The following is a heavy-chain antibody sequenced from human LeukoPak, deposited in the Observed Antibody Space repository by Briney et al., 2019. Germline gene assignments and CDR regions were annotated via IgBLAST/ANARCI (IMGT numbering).Heavy chain of an antibody. J-gene: IGHJ6*03. Sequence: PGRSLRLSCAASGFTFSSYAMHWVRQAPGKGLEWVAVISYDGSNKYYADSVKGRFTISRDNSKNTLYLQMNSLRAEDTAVYYCARGQRAHVEWSSYMDVWGKGTTVTVSS. CDR3: ARGQRAHVEWSSYMDV. V-gene: IGHV3-30*04. CDR2: ISYDGSNK. D-gene: IGHD3-3*01. CDR1: GFTFSSYA.